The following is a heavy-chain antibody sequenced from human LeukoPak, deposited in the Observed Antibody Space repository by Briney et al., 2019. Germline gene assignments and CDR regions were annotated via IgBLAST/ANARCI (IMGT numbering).Heavy chain of an antibody. CDR2: VSFGGDT. CDR3: ARSERYYGRLDP. V-gene: IGHV4-39*07. CDR1: GASISSSRSY. Sequence: SETLSLTCTVSGASISSSRSYGAWIRQPPGKGLEWIASVSFGGDTYYNPSLKSRVTISVDTSKNQFSLKLSSVTAADTAVYYCARSERYYGRLDPWGQGTLVTVSS. J-gene: IGHJ5*02. D-gene: IGHD3-10*01.